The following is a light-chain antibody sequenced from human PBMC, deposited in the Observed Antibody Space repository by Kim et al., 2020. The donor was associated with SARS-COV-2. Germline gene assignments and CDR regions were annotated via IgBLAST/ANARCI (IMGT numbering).Light chain of an antibody. V-gene: IGLV1-44*01. CDR3: AAWDDSLNVPL. J-gene: IGLJ3*02. CDR2: SNN. Sequence: GQRVTISCSGRSSNIGSNSVNWYQQFPGTAPKLLLYSNNQRPSGVPDRFSGSKSVTSASLAISGLQSEDEADYYCAAWDDSLNVPLFGGGTQLTVL. CDR1: SSNIGSNS.